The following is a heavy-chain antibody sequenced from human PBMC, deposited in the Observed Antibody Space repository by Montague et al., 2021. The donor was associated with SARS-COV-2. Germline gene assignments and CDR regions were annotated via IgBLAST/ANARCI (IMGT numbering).Heavy chain of an antibody. J-gene: IGHJ6*02. CDR1: GGSISNYY. D-gene: IGHD3-22*01. Sequence: SETLSLTCTVYGGSISNYYWSWIRQPPGRGLEWIGYIYYSGSTNYSPSLKSRVTISLDTSKNQFSLKVTSVTAADTAVYYCARGGGYYNYVLDVWGPGTTVTVSS. V-gene: IGHV4-59*01. CDR3: ARGGGYYNYVLDV. CDR2: IYYSGST.